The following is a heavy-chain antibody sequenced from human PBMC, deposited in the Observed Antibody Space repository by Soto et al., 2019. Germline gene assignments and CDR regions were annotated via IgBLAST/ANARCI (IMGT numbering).Heavy chain of an antibody. D-gene: IGHD6-19*01. CDR2: ISAYNGNT. Sequence: GASVKVSCKASGYTFTSYGISWVRQAPGRGLEWMGWISAYNGNTNYAQKLQGRVTMTTDTSTSTAYMELRSLRSDDTAVYYCARSSHSSGWYFYYYYGMDVWGQGTTVTVSS. V-gene: IGHV1-18*04. J-gene: IGHJ6*02. CDR3: ARSSHSSGWYFYYYYGMDV. CDR1: GYTFTSYG.